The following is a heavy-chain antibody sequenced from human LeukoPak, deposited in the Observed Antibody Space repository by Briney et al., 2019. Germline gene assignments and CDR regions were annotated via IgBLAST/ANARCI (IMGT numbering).Heavy chain of an antibody. D-gene: IGHD2-8*01. CDR2: ISGSGDTT. CDR3: ASQTYLMDY. Sequence: GSLRLSCAASGFTFSSYSMNWVRQAPGEGLEWVSAISGSGDTTYYVDSVKGRLTISRDNSKNTLYLEMNSLRAEDTAVYYCASQTYLMDYWGQGTPVTVSS. CDR1: GFTFSSYS. V-gene: IGHV3-23*01. J-gene: IGHJ4*02.